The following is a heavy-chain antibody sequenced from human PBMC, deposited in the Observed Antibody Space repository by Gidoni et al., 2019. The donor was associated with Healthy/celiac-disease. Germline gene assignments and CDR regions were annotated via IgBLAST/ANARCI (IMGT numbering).Heavy chain of an antibody. CDR1: GFTFSDYY. V-gene: IGHV3-11*06. D-gene: IGHD2-15*01. CDR3: ARGARGGGLNWFDP. CDR2: ISSSSSYT. J-gene: IGHJ5*02. Sequence: QVQLVESGGGLVKPGGSLRLSCAASGFTFSDYYMSWIRQAPGKGLEWVSYISSSSSYTNYADSVKSRFTISRDNAKNSLYLQMNSLRAEDTAVYYCARGARGGGLNWFDPWGQGTLVTVSS.